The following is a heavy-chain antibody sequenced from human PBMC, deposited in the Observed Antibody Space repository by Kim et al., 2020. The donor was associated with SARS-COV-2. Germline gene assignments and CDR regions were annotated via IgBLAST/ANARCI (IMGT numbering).Heavy chain of an antibody. CDR3: ARDLGGGYSYGPNY. D-gene: IGHD5-18*01. CDR1: GFTFSDYW. Sequence: GGSLRLSCAASGFTFSDYWMSWVRQAPGKGLERVASIKYDGSEKYYVNSVKGRFTISRDSAKGSLYLQMNSLRVEDTAVYYCARDLGGGYSYGPNYWGQGTLVTVAS. CDR2: IKYDGSEK. J-gene: IGHJ4*02. V-gene: IGHV3-7*01.